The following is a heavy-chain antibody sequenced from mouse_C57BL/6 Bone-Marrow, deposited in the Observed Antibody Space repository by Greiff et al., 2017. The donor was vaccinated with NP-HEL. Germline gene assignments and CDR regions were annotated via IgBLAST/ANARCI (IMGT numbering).Heavy chain of an antibody. D-gene: IGHD2-1*01. CDR1: GFSLTSYG. Sequence: VKLVESGPGLVQPSQSLSITCTVSGFSLTSYGVHWVRQSPGKGLEWLGVIWRGGSTDYNAAFMSRLSITKDNSKSQVFFKMNSLQADDTAIYYCAFYGNYGDWYFDVWGTGTTVTVSS. V-gene: IGHV2-5*01. J-gene: IGHJ1*03. CDR3: AFYGNYGDWYFDV. CDR2: IWRGGST.